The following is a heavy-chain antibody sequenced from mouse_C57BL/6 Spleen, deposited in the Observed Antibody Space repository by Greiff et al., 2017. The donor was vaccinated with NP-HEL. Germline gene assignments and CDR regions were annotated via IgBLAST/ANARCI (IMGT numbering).Heavy chain of an antibody. CDR3: ASYYGYNYDY. V-gene: IGHV1-22*01. CDR1: GYTFTDYN. Sequence: EVQLQESGPELVKPGASVKMSCKASGYTFTDYNMHWVKQSHGKSLEWIGYINPNNGGTSYNQKFKGKATLTVNTSSSTAYMELRSLTSEDSAIYYCASYYGYNYDYWGQGTTLTVSS. J-gene: IGHJ2*01. D-gene: IGHD2-2*01. CDR2: INPNNGGT.